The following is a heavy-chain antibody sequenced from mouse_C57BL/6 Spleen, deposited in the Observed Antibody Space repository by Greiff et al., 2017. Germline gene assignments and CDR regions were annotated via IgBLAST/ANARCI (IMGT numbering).Heavy chain of an antibody. J-gene: IGHJ3*01. D-gene: IGHD2-3*01. CDR2: IYPRSGNT. V-gene: IGHV1-81*01. CDR1: GYTFTSYG. Sequence: QVQLQQSGAELARPGASVKLSCKASGYTFTSYGISWVKQRTGQGLEWIGEIYPRSGNTYYNEQFKGKATMTADKSSSTAYMELRSLTSEDSAVYFCASPIYDGYPWFAYWGQGTLVTVSA. CDR3: ASPIYDGYPWFAY.